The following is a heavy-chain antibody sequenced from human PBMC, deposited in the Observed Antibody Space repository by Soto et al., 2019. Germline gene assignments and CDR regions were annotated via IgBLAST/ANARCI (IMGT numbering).Heavy chain of an antibody. V-gene: IGHV5-51*01. CDR1: GYSFTTYW. CDR2: IYPGDSDT. D-gene: IGHD6-6*01. CDR3: VRSDSSSWHFNH. J-gene: IGHJ5*02. Sequence: GESLKISCEASGYSFTTYWIAWVRQMSGKGLELMGVIYPGDSDTRYSPSFQGQVTISADKSISTAYLQWSSLKASDTAMYYCVRSDSSSWHFNHWGQRTLVTVSS.